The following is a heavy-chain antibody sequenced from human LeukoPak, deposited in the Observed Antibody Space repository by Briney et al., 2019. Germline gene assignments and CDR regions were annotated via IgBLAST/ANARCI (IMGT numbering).Heavy chain of an antibody. CDR3: AKDLLTMFRGVIILGEDDAFDI. D-gene: IGHD3-10*01. CDR1: GFTFSSYW. CDR2: INSDGSST. V-gene: IGHV3-74*01. J-gene: IGHJ3*02. Sequence: GGSLRLSCAASGFTFSSYWMHCVRQAPGKGLVWVSRINSDGSSTSYADSVKGRFTISRDNSKNTLYLQMNSLRAEDTAVYYCAKDLLTMFRGVIILGEDDAFDIWGQGTMVTVSS.